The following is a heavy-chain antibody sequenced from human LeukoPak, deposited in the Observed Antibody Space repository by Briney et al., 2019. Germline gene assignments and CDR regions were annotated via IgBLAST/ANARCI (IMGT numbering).Heavy chain of an antibody. Sequence: SETLSLTCSVSGGSISLSYYYWGWIRQPPGKALEWIGSVYYSGTTSYNPSLKSRVTISVDMSKNHFSLRLSSVTAAETAVYYCARTRYYYGSRSYGAPYYFDYWGQGTLVTVSS. CDR3: ARTRYYYGSRSYGAPYYFDY. D-gene: IGHD3-10*01. CDR1: GGSISLSYYY. CDR2: VYYSGTT. V-gene: IGHV4-39*07. J-gene: IGHJ4*02.